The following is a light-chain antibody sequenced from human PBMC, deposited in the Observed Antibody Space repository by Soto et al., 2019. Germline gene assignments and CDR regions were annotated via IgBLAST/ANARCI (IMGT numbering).Light chain of an antibody. CDR3: QSYDNNVSSSV. Sequence: QSVLTQPPSVSGAPGQRVTISCTGSSSNIGAGYDVHWYQQLPGTAPKLLIFVNINRPSGVPDRFSGSKSGTSASLAITGLQAEDEANYYCQSYDNNVSSSVFGGGTKLTVL. CDR2: VNI. V-gene: IGLV1-40*01. CDR1: SSNIGAGYD. J-gene: IGLJ2*01.